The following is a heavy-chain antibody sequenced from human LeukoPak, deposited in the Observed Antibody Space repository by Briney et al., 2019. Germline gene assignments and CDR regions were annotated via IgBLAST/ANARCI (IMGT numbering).Heavy chain of an antibody. V-gene: IGHV4-34*01. Sequence: PSETLSLTCAVYGGSFSGYYWSWIRQPPGKGLEWIGEINHSGSTNYNPSLKGRVTISVDTSKNQFSLKLSSVTAADTAVYYCSSGSGSYQAVFDYWGQGTLVTVSS. J-gene: IGHJ4*02. CDR2: INHSGST. D-gene: IGHD3-10*01. CDR1: GGSFSGYY. CDR3: SSGSGSYQAVFDY.